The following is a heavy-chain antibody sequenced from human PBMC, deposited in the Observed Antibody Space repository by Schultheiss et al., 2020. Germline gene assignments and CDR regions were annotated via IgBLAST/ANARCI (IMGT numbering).Heavy chain of an antibody. J-gene: IGHJ6*02. D-gene: IGHD4-17*01. CDR2: IRSKANSYAT. Sequence: GGSLRLSCAASGFTFSGSAMHWVRQASGKGLEWVGRIRSKANSYATAYAASVKGRFTISRDDSKNTAYLQMNSLKTEDTAVYYCTRQPNYGDYGMDDPGNYYYGMDVWGQGTTVTVSS. V-gene: IGHV3-73*01. CDR1: GFTFSGSA. CDR3: TRQPNYGDYGMDDPGNYYYGMDV.